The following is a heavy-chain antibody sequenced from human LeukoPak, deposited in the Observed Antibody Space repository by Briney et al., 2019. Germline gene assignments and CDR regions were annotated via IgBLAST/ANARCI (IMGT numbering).Heavy chain of an antibody. CDR3: AREFYDYVWVGPLSMDV. Sequence: PGGSLRLSCAASGFTFSNYGMHWVRQAPGKGLEWVALISFDGSQKYYADSVKGRFTISRDNAKNSLYLQMNSLRAEDTAVYYCAREFYDYVWVGPLSMDVWGQGTTVTVSS. D-gene: IGHD3-16*01. CDR2: ISFDGSQK. V-gene: IGHV3-33*01. J-gene: IGHJ6*02. CDR1: GFTFSNYG.